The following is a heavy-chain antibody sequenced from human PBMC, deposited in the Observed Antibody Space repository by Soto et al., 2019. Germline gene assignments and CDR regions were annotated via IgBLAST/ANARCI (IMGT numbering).Heavy chain of an antibody. J-gene: IGHJ4*02. V-gene: IGHV1-69*19. Sequence: QVQLVQSGAEVKKPGSSVKVSCKASGGTFSSYAISWVRQAPGQGLEWMGGIIPIFGTANYAQKFQGRVTITADESTSTAYMGLRSLRPEARAVYSCSEDYYNSRVYYRGGGPTFDYWGQGTLVTVSS. CDR3: SEDYYNSRVYYRGGGPTFDY. CDR1: GGTFSSYA. CDR2: IIPIFGTA. D-gene: IGHD3-22*01.